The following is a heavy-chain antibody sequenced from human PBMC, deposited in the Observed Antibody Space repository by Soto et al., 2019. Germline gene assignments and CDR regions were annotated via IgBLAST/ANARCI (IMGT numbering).Heavy chain of an antibody. CDR2: IIPIFGTA. D-gene: IGHD2-15*01. J-gene: IGHJ6*02. Sequence: GASVKVSCKASGGTFSSYAISWVRQAPGQGLEWMGGIIPIFGTANYAQKFQGRVTITADESTSTAYMELSSLRSEDTAVYYCARAYCSGGSCYSSYYYYGMDVWGQGTTVTVSS. CDR3: ARAYCSGGSCYSSYYYYGMDV. CDR1: GGTFSSYA. V-gene: IGHV1-69*13.